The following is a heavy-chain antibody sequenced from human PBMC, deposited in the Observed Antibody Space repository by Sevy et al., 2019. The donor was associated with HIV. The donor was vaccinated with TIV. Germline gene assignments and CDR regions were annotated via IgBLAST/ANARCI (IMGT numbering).Heavy chain of an antibody. CDR2: IDQSGNA. CDR1: GYSISRGYH. J-gene: IGHJ4*01. V-gene: IGHV4-38-2*01. CDR3: ARHGIFGVTYSFDY. Sequence: SETLSLTCAVSGYSISRGYHWGWIRQPPGKGLEWIGSIDQSGNAYYNPSLRSRVTISVDTSKNQFSPYVRTVTATDTAVYYCARHGIFGVTYSFDYWGRGTLVTVSS. D-gene: IGHD3-3*01.